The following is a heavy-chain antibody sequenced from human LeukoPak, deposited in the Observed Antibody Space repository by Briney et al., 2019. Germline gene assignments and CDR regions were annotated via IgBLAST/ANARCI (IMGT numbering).Heavy chain of an antibody. J-gene: IGHJ6*03. Sequence: ASVKVSCKASGYTFTRYYMHWVRQAPGQGLEWMGWINPNSGGTNYAQKFQGRVTMTRDTSISTAYMELSRLRSDDTAVYYCARDSGTAAMVSFYYYYMDVWGKGTTVTVSS. V-gene: IGHV1-2*02. D-gene: IGHD2-2*01. CDR2: INPNSGGT. CDR3: ARDSGTAAMVSFYYYYMDV. CDR1: GYTFTRYY.